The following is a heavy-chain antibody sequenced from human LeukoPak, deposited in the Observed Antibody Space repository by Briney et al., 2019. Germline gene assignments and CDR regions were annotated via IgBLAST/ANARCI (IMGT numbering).Heavy chain of an antibody. Sequence: NPGGSLRLSCAASGFTFSSYSMNWVRQAPGKGLEWVSSISSSSSDIYYADSVKGRFTISRDNAKNSLYLQMNSLRAEDTALYHCARDLDSSSWPSDYWGQGTLVTVSS. CDR1: GFTFSSYS. V-gene: IGHV3-21*04. CDR3: ARDLDSSSWPSDY. CDR2: ISSSSSDI. D-gene: IGHD6-13*01. J-gene: IGHJ4*02.